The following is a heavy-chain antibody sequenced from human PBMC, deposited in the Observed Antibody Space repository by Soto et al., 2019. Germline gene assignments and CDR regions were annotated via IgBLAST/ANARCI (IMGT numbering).Heavy chain of an antibody. D-gene: IGHD3-22*01. CDR1: GGSISSGDYY. J-gene: IGHJ4*02. V-gene: IGHV4-30-4*01. Sequence: QVQLQESGPGLVKPSQTLSLTCTVSGGSISSGDYYWSWIRQPPGKGLECIGYIYYSGDTYYNPSVKSRLTISIDRSKNQLSLQLTSVTAADTAVYYCARALDDSSGYYGGLGYWGQGTLVTVSS. CDR3: ARALDDSSGYYGGLGY. CDR2: IYYSGDT.